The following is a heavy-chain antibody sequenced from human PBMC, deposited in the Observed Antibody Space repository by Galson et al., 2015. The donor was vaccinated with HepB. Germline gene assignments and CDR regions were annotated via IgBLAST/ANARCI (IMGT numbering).Heavy chain of an antibody. D-gene: IGHD3-22*01. CDR1: GFTFSSYA. CDR2: ISGSGGST. CDR3: AKVGGTRGGAGDSSGYPTWYFDL. V-gene: IGHV3-23*01. Sequence: SLRLSCAASGFTFSSYAMSWVRQAPGKGLEWVSAISGSGGSTYYADSVKGRFTISRDNSKNTLYLQMNSLRAEDTAVYYCAKVGGTRGGAGDSSGYPTWYFDLWGRGTLVTVSS. J-gene: IGHJ2*01.